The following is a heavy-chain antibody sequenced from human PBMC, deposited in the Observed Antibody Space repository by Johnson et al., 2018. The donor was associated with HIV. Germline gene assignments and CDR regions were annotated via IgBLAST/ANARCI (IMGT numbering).Heavy chain of an antibody. CDR2: IWFDGSNK. CDR3: AKDGPYSSGIDAFDI. Sequence: QVQLVESGGGVVQPGRSLRLSCAASGFTFRSYGMHWVRQAPGKGLEWVAVIWFDGSNKYYADSVKGRFTISRDNSKNTLYLQMNSLRGEDTAVYYCAKDGPYSSGIDAFDIWGQGTMVTVSS. CDR1: GFTFRSYG. V-gene: IGHV3-30*18. D-gene: IGHD6-19*01. J-gene: IGHJ3*02.